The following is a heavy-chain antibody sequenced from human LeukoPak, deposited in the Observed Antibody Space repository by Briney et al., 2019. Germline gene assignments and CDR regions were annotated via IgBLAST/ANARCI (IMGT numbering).Heavy chain of an antibody. J-gene: IGHJ6*03. D-gene: IGHD2-15*01. CDR1: GGSISSYY. CDR2: IYYSGST. Sequence: SETLSLXCTVSGGSISSYYWSWIRQPPGKGLEWIGYIYYSGSTNYNPSLKSRVTISVDTSKNQFSLKLSSVTAADTAVYYCARGRVVVVAAPNYYYYYMDVWGKGTTVTVSS. V-gene: IGHV4-59*01. CDR3: ARGRVVVVAAPNYYYYYMDV.